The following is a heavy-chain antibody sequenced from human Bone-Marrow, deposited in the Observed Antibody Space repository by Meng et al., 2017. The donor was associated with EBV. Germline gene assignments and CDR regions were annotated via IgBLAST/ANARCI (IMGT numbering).Heavy chain of an antibody. D-gene: IGHD6-6*01. V-gene: IGHV4-34*01. CDR2: INHSGST. CDR3: ARQSARQLVPYY. Sequence: RLQKGGAVLLRTSETLSPTCAVSGGSFSGCAWGGIRQPPGKGLEWIGEINHSGSTNYNPSLKSRVTISVDTSKNQFSLKLSSVTAADTAVYYCARQSARQLVPYYWAPGTLVTVS. J-gene: IGHJ4*02. CDR1: GGSFSGCA.